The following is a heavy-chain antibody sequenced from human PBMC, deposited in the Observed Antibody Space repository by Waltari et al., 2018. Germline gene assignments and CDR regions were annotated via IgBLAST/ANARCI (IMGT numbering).Heavy chain of an antibody. CDR3: ASLGSWYYAFDI. CDR2: ISYDGSNK. Sequence: QVQLVASGGGVVQPGRSLRLSCAAYGFTFRSYAIHWVRQAPGKGLEWVAVISYDGSNKYYADSVKGRFTISRDNSKNTLYLQMNSLRAEDTAVYYCASLGSWYYAFDIWGQGTMVTVSS. V-gene: IGHV3-30-3*01. D-gene: IGHD2-15*01. J-gene: IGHJ3*02. CDR1: GFTFRSYA.